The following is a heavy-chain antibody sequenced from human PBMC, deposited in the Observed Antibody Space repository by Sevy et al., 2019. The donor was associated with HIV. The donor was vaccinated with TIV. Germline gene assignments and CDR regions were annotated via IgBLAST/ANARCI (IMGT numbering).Heavy chain of an antibody. Sequence: GGSLRLSCAASGFTFSSYAMTWVRQAPGKGLEWVSTISGSGGNTYYAHSVKGRFTISRDNSKNTLFLQMNSLRAEDTAVYYCARRRITTPGWNYFDYWGQGTLVTVSS. V-gene: IGHV3-23*01. D-gene: IGHD1-1*01. J-gene: IGHJ4*02. CDR1: GFTFSSYA. CDR2: ISGSGGNT. CDR3: ARRRITTPGWNYFDY.